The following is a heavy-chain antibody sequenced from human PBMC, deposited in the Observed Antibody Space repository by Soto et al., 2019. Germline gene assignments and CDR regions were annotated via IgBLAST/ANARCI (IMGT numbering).Heavy chain of an antibody. D-gene: IGHD3-3*01. CDR2: IIPIFGTA. CDR1: GGTFSSYA. J-gene: IGHJ6*02. V-gene: IGHV1-69*13. Sequence: SVKVSCKASGGTFSSYAISWVRQAPGQGLEWMGGIIPIFGTANYAQRFQGRVTITADESTSTAYMELSSLRSEDTAVYYCARSSRRKEWLSDYYYYGMDVWGQGTTVTVSS. CDR3: ARSSRRKEWLSDYYYYGMDV.